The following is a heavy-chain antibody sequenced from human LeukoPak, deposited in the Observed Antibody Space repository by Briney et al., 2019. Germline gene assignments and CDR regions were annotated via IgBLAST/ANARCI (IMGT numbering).Heavy chain of an antibody. CDR3: ARSPLNYDSSGYSFDY. D-gene: IGHD3-22*01. CDR1: GGSISSYY. CDR2: IYYSGST. J-gene: IGHJ4*02. Sequence: SETLSLTCTVSGGSISSYYWSWIRQPPGKGLEWIGYIYYSGSTNYNPSLKSRVTISVDTSKNQFSLKLSSVTAADTAVYYCARSPLNYDSSGYSFDYWGQGTLVTVSS. V-gene: IGHV4-59*01.